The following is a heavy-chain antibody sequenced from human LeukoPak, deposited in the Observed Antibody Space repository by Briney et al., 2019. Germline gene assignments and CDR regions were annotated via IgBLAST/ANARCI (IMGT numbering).Heavy chain of an antibody. J-gene: IGHJ4*02. D-gene: IGHD3-10*01. CDR2: IGTGDDT. CDR3: AILFGELLDY. Sequence: GGSLRLSCAASGFTFSTYDMHWVRQVTGKGLEWVSAIGTGDDTYYLGSVKGRFTISRENAKNVLYLQMSSLRAEDTAVYYCAILFGELLDYWGQGPLVPVSS. V-gene: IGHV3-13*01. CDR1: GFTFSTYD.